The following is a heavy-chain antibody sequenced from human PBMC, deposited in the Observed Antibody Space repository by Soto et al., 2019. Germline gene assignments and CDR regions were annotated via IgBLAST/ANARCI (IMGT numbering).Heavy chain of an antibody. CDR1: GGSISSYY. J-gene: IGHJ5*02. Sequence: SETLSLTCTVSGGSISSYYWSWIRQPPGKGLEWIGYIYYSGSTNYNPSLKSRVTISVDTSKNQFSLKLSSVTAADTAVYYCARDIGYDFWSGYYTTNWFDPWGQGTLVTVSS. CDR2: IYYSGST. D-gene: IGHD3-3*01. CDR3: ARDIGYDFWSGYYTTNWFDP. V-gene: IGHV4-59*01.